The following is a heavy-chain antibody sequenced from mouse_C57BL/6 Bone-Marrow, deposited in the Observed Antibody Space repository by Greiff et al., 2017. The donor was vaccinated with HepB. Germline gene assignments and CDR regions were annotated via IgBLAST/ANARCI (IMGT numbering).Heavy chain of an antibody. V-gene: IGHV1-42*01. Sequence: VQLQQSGPELVKPGASVKISCKASGYSFTGYYMNWVKQSPEKSLEWIGEINPSTGGTTYNQKFKAKATLTVDKSSSTAYMQLKSLTSEDSAVYYCARSGYYGSSWGWFAYWGQGTLVTVSA. CDR1: GYSFTGYY. CDR3: ARSGYYGSSWGWFAY. J-gene: IGHJ3*01. CDR2: INPSTGGT. D-gene: IGHD1-1*01.